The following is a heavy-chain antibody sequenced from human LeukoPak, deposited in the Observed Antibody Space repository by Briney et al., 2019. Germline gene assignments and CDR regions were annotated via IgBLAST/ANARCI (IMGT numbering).Heavy chain of an antibody. CDR2: ISSSSSYI. V-gene: IGHV3-21*01. CDR1: GFTFSSYS. J-gene: IGHJ4*02. Sequence: PGGSLRLSCAASGFTFSSYSMNWVRQAPGKGLEWVSSISSSSSYIYYADSVKGRFTISRDNAKNSLYLQMNSLRAEDTAVYYCARDGPSDYYDSSGPSFENWGQGTLVTVSS. D-gene: IGHD3-22*01. CDR3: ARDGPSDYYDSSGPSFEN.